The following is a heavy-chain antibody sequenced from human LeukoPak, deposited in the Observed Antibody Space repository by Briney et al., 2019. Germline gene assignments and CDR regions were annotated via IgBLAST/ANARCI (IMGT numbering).Heavy chain of an antibody. CDR1: GFTFSDYT. J-gene: IGHJ4*02. CDR2: ITRSSSPI. D-gene: IGHD5-12*01. Sequence: SGGSLRLSCAASGFTFSDYTMNWVRQAPGKGLEWLSYITRSSSPIYYADSVKGRFTTSRDNAKNSLYLQMNSLRVEDTAVYYCARDNAGYDYWGQGTLVTVSS. CDR3: ARDNAGYDY. V-gene: IGHV3-48*01.